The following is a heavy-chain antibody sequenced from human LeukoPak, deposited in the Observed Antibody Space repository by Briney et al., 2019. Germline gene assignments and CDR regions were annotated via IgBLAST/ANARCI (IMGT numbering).Heavy chain of an antibody. Sequence: GGSLRLSCAASGFTFSSYAMSWVRQAPGKGLEWVSGISGSSGSTYYADSVKGRFTISRDNSKNRLYLQMNSLRAEDTAVYYCAKRPRGNYLDPFDYWGQGTLVTVSS. CDR2: ISGSSGST. CDR3: AKRPRGNYLDPFDY. V-gene: IGHV3-23*01. D-gene: IGHD3-10*01. CDR1: GFTFSSYA. J-gene: IGHJ4*02.